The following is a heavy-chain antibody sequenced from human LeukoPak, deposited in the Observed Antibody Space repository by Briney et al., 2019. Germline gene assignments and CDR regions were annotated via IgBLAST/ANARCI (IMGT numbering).Heavy chain of an antibody. CDR3: ARHWGSCRGGDCYTFDC. CDR1: NASISSYY. D-gene: IGHD2-21*02. Sequence: SETLSLTCSVCNASISSYYWSWIRQSPGKGLEWIGYISNSGSTNYNPSLKSRVTISVDTSKNQFSLKLSSVTAADTAVYFCARHWGSCRGGDCYTFDCWGQGTLVTVSS. J-gene: IGHJ4*02. CDR2: ISNSGST. V-gene: IGHV4-59*08.